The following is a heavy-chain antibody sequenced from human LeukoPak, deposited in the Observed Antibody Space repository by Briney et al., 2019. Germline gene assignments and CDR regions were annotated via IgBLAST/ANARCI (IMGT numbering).Heavy chain of an antibody. Sequence: WSLLRQPPGNGLEWLGKINHSGCTNYNPSLKRRVTISVDKSKTPFSLQLSSLSAADTAVYHCARGRIGITFGGVTGHVWYFDYWARGTLVSVSS. CDR2: INHSGCT. CDR3: ARGRIGITFGGVTGHVWYFDY. J-gene: IGHJ4*02. D-gene: IGHD3-16*01. V-gene: IGHV4-34*01.